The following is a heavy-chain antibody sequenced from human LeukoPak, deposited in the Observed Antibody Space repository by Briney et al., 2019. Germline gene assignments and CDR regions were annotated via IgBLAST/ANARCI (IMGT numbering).Heavy chain of an antibody. Sequence: GGSLRLSCAASGFTFSSYAMHRVRQAPGKGLEWVAVISYDGSNKYYADSVKGRFTISRDNSKNTLYLQMNSLRAEDTAVYYCASSTIFGPFDYWGQGTLVTVSS. CDR2: ISYDGSNK. CDR3: ASSTIFGPFDY. V-gene: IGHV3-30-3*01. D-gene: IGHD3-3*01. CDR1: GFTFSSYA. J-gene: IGHJ4*02.